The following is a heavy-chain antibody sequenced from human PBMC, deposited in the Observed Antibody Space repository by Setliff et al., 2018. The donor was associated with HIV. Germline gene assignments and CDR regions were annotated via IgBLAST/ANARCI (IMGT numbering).Heavy chain of an antibody. CDR3: ASLFRLSGFWISFLPDY. CDR2: IDYNEIT. D-gene: IGHD3-3*01. V-gene: IGHV4-39*01. Sequence: KPSETLSLTCTVSGDSVSRSNYYWAWIRQPPGKGPEWIGSIDYNEITYYNPSLKSRVTLSVDTPKNQFSLYLSSVTASDTAVYYCASLFRLSGFWISFLPDYWGQGILVTVSS. J-gene: IGHJ4*02. CDR1: GDSVSRSNYY.